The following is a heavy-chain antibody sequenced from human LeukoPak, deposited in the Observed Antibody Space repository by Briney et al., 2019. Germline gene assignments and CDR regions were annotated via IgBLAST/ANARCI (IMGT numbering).Heavy chain of an antibody. Sequence: GSLRPPCAAPGFTFSSYAMSRVRPAPGKGLGWVSAISCSGGSTYYAASVKGRLTISRNNSKNTLYLQMNSLRAEDTAVYYCAKDKVAGGYWGEGTLVTVSS. CDR3: AKDKVAGGY. CDR2: ISCSGGST. D-gene: IGHD2-15*01. CDR1: GFTFSSYA. J-gene: IGHJ4*02. V-gene: IGHV3-23*01.